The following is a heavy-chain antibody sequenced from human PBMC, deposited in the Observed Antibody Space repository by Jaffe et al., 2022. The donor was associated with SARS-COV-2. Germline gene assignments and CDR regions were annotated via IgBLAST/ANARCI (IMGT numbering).Heavy chain of an antibody. CDR3: AKDLGSGTARAFDY. CDR2: SSASGGST. V-gene: IGHV3-23*01. J-gene: IGHJ4*02. D-gene: IGHD3-16*01. Sequence: EVQLLESGGGLVQPGGSLRLSCAASGFTFSSYAASWVRQAPGKGLEWVSSSSASGGSTYYADSVKGRFTMSRDNAKNTLYLQVNSLRAEDTAVYYCAKDLGSGTARAFDYWGQGTLVTVSS. CDR1: GFTFSSYA.